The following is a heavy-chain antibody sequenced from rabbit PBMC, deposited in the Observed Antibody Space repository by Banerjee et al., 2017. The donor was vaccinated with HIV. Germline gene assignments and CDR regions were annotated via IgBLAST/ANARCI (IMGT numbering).Heavy chain of an antibody. J-gene: IGHJ4*01. D-gene: IGHD4-2*01. V-gene: IGHV1S8*01. Sequence: ARWVNGRFTISSHNAQNTLYLQLNSLTAADTATYFCARGGAYAGDGYGTHFNLWGQGTLVTVS. CDR3: ARGGAYAGDGYGTHFNL.